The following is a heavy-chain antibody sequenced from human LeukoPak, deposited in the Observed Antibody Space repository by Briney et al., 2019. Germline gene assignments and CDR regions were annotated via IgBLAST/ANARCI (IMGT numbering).Heavy chain of an antibody. CDR2: INHSGST. J-gene: IGHJ6*03. D-gene: IGHD3-22*01. CDR1: GGSFSGYY. CDR3: ARRTYYYDSSGYYGHYYYYYMDV. V-gene: IGHV4-34*01. Sequence: PSETLSLTCAVYGGSFSGYYWSWIRQPPGKGLEWIGEINHSGSTNYNPSLKSRVTISVDTSKNQFSLKLSSVTAADTAVYYCARRTYYYDSSGYYGHYYYYYMDVWGKGTTVTVSS.